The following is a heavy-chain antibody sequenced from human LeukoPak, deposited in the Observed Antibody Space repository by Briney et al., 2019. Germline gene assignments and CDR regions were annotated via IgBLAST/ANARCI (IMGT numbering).Heavy chain of an antibody. V-gene: IGHV3-72*01. CDR2: TRKKANSYTT. Sequence: PGGSLRLSCTAAGFTFSDYYMDWVRQAPGKGLEWVGRTRKKANSYTTEYAASVKGRFTISRDDSKNLLYLQMNSLTTDDTAVYYCTRSCTGTRLYYFDYRGQGTLVTVSS. CDR1: GFTFSDYY. D-gene: IGHD1/OR15-1a*01. CDR3: TRSCTGTRLYYFDY. J-gene: IGHJ4*02.